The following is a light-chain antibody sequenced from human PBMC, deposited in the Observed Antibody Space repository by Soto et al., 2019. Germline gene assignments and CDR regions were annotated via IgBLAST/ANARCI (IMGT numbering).Light chain of an antibody. Sequence: QTVVTQPPSVSAAPGQEVTISCSGSSSNIAANSVSWYQHLPGTAPKLLIYDSDRRPSGIPARFSGSKSGTSATLGITGLQTGDEADYYCGAWDNSLTVYVFGSGTKLTVL. CDR3: GAWDNSLTVYV. CDR2: DSD. J-gene: IGLJ1*01. V-gene: IGLV1-51*01. CDR1: SSNIAANS.